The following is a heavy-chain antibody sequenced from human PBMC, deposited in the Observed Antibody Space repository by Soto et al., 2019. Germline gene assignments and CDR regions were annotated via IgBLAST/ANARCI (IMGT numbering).Heavy chain of an antibody. D-gene: IGHD2-2*01. Sequence: GGSLRLSCAASGFTFSSYGMHWVRQAPGKGLEWVAVIWYDGSNKYYADSVKGRFTISRDNSKNTLYLQMNSLRAEDTAVYYCAREVVVVPAAKGELAPDYYYYYYMDVWGKGTTVTVSS. CDR3: AREVVVVPAAKGELAPDYYYYYYMDV. CDR2: IWYDGSNK. V-gene: IGHV3-33*01. J-gene: IGHJ6*03. CDR1: GFTFSSYG.